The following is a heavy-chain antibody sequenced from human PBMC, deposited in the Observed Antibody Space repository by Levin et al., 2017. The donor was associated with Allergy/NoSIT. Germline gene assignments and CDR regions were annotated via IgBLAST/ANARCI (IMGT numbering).Heavy chain of an antibody. CDR2: INWNGGST. D-gene: IGHD3-10*01. Sequence: RASETLSLTCAASGFTFDDYGMSWVRQAPGKGLEWVSGINWNGGSTGYADSVKGRFTISRDNAKNSLYLQMNSLRAEDTAFYYCARRDTMVRGAFDYWGQGTLVTVSS. CDR3: ARRDTMVRGAFDY. CDR1: GFTFDDYG. J-gene: IGHJ4*02. V-gene: IGHV3-20*04.